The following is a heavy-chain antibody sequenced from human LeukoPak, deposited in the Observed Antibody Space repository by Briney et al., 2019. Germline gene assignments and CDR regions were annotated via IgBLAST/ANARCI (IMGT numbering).Heavy chain of an antibody. J-gene: IGHJ5*02. CDR1: GGSISSGSYY. Sequence: PSQTLSLTCTVSGGSISSGSYYWGWIRQPPGKGLEWIGSIYHSGSTYYNPSLKSRVTISVDTSKDHFSLKLGSVTAADTAVYYCARSYYYDTSGYYLWGQGTLVTVSS. D-gene: IGHD3-22*01. CDR2: IYHSGST. CDR3: ARSYYYDTSGYYL. V-gene: IGHV4-39*02.